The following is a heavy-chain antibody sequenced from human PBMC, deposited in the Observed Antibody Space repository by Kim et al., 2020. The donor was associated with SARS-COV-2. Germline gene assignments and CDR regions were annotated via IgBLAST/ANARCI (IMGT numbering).Heavy chain of an antibody. CDR1: GYTFTGYY. D-gene: IGHD2-15*01. Sequence: ASVKVSCKASGYTFTGYYMHWVRQAPGQGLEWMGRINPNSGGTNYAQKFQGRVTMTRDTSISTAYMELSRLRSDDTVVYYCASSQGELLLAYFQHWGQGTLVTVSS. J-gene: IGHJ1*01. CDR2: INPNSGGT. V-gene: IGHV1-2*05. CDR3: ASSQGELLLAYFQH.